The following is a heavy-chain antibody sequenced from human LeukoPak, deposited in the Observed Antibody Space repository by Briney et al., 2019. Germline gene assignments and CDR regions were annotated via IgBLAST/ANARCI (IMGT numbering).Heavy chain of an antibody. D-gene: IGHD6-19*01. V-gene: IGHV4-59*08. CDR1: GGSISSYY. CDR2: IYYSGST. Sequence: PSETLSLTCTVSGGSISSYYWSWIRQPPGKGLEWIGYIYYSGSTNYNPSLKSRVTISVDTSKNQFSLKLSSVTAADTAVYYCARLQLKNSSVGSYYYYGMDVWGQGTTVTVSS. CDR3: ARLQLKNSSVGSYYYYGMDV. J-gene: IGHJ6*02.